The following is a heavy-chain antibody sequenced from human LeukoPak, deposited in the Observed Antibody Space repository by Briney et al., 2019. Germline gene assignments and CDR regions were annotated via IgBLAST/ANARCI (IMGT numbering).Heavy chain of an antibody. CDR1: GGTFSSYA. CDR2: IIPIFGTA. Sequence: ASVKVSCKASGGTFSSYAISWVRQAPGQGLEWMGGIIPIFGTANYAQKFQGRVTITADESTSTAYMELSSLRSDDTAVYYCARVRPPKYYDFWSGYYTDFDYWGQGTLVTVSS. CDR3: ARVRPPKYYDFWSGYYTDFDY. D-gene: IGHD3-3*01. J-gene: IGHJ4*02. V-gene: IGHV1-69*01.